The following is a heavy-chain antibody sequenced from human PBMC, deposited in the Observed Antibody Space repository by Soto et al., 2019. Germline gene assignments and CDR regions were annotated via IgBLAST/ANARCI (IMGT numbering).Heavy chain of an antibody. J-gene: IGHJ6*02. CDR3: ARDLRGGSYIYYYCGMDV. CDR2: INPNSGGT. D-gene: IGHD1-26*01. V-gene: IGHV1-2*04. Sequence: ASVKVSCKASGYTFTGYYMHWVRQAPGQGLEWMGWINPNSGGTNYAQKFQGWVTMTRDTSISTAYMELSRLRSDDTAVYYCARDLRGGSYIYYYCGMDVWGQGTTVTVSS. CDR1: GYTFTGYY.